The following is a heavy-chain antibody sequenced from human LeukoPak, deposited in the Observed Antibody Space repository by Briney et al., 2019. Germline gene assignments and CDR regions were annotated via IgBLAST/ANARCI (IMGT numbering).Heavy chain of an antibody. D-gene: IGHD5-12*01. Sequence: ASVKVSFKASGYTFTSYYMHWVRPAPGQGLGWMGILNPSGGSTSYAQKFQGRVTMTRDMSTSTVYMELSSLRSEDTAVYYCARDLRFGGYGTFDYWGQGTLVTVSS. V-gene: IGHV1-46*01. CDR1: GYTFTSYY. CDR3: ARDLRFGGYGTFDY. CDR2: LNPSGGST. J-gene: IGHJ4*02.